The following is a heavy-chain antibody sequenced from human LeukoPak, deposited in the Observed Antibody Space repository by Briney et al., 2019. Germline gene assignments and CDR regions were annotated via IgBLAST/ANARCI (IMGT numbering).Heavy chain of an antibody. CDR1: GFTFSNYA. D-gene: IGHD6-6*01. Sequence: GSLRLSCAASGFTFSNYAMNWVRQAPGKGLEWVSTISGSGDVTYYADSVKGRFTISRDNSKNTLYLQMNSLRGEDTAVYYCARGPLSIDYWGQGILVTVSS. CDR3: ARGPLSIDY. J-gene: IGHJ4*02. V-gene: IGHV3-23*01. CDR2: ISGSGDVT.